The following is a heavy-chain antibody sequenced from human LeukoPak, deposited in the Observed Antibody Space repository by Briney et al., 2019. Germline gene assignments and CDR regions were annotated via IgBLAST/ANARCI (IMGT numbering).Heavy chain of an antibody. V-gene: IGHV1-2*02. CDR1: GYSFTGYY. CDR3: ARITYYYDSSGYRFDY. D-gene: IGHD3-22*01. CDR2: INPNSGRT. Sequence: ASVKVSFKASGYSFTGYYMHWVRQAPGQGLEWMGWINPNSGRTNYAQKFQGRVTMTRDMSISTAYMELSRLRSDDTAVYYCARITYYYDSSGYRFDYWGQGTLVTVSS. J-gene: IGHJ4*02.